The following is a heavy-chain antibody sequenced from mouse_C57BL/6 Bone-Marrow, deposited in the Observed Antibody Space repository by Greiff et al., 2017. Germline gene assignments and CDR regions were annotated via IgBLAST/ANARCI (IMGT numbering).Heavy chain of an antibody. V-gene: IGHV1-82*01. CDR1: GYAFSSSW. D-gene: IGHD2-2*01. CDR2: IYPGDGDT. Sequence: VQRVESGPELVKPGASVKISCKASGYAFSSSWMNWVKQRPGKGLEWIGRIYPGDGDTNYNGKFKGKATLTADKSSSTAYMQLSSLTSEDSAVYFCAYGYGVPAYWGQGTLDTVSA. CDR3: AYGYGVPAY. J-gene: IGHJ3*01.